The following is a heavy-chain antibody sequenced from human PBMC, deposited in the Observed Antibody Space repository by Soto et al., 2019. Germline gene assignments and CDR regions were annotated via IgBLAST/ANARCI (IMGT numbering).Heavy chain of an antibody. CDR1: GYSFTSYW. CDR3: ARNKLLWFGELLGEFDY. D-gene: IGHD3-10*01. V-gene: IGHV5-10-1*03. CDR2: IDPRDSYT. J-gene: IGHJ4*02. Sequence: EVQLVQSGAEVKKPGESLRISCKGSGYSFTSYWISWVRQMPGKGLEWMGRIDPRDSYTNYSPSFHGHVTISADKSISTAYLQWSSLKASDTAMYDCARNKLLWFGELLGEFDYWGQGTLVTVSS.